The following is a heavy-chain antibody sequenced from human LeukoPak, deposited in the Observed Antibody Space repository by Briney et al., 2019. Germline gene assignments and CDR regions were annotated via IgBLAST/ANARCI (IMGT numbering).Heavy chain of an antibody. Sequence: GRSLRLSCAASGFTFSSYAMHWVRQAPGKGLEWGAVISYDGSNKYYADSVKGRFTISRDNSKNTLYRQMNSLRAEDTAVYYCARGEEPRYYFDYWGQGTLVTVSS. CDR2: ISYDGSNK. CDR3: ARGEEPRYYFDY. V-gene: IGHV3-30-3*01. D-gene: IGHD1-26*01. CDR1: GFTFSSYA. J-gene: IGHJ4*02.